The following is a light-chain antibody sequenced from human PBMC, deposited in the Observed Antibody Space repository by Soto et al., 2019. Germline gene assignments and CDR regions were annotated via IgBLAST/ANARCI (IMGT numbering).Light chain of an antibody. CDR1: QGVSRK. J-gene: IGKJ4*01. Sequence: DIVMTQSPATLSVAPGERVTFSCRVSQGVSRKLAWYQHKPGQAPRLLISGASTGATGIPARFSGSGSGTEFTLTISSLQSEDCAMYYCQQYHTWPITFGGGTKVEI. CDR3: QQYHTWPIT. V-gene: IGKV3-15*01. CDR2: GAS.